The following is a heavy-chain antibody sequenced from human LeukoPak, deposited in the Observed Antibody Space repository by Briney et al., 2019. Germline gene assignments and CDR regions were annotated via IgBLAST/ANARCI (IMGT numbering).Heavy chain of an antibody. Sequence: GGFLRLSCAASGFTVSSNYMSWVRQAPGKGLEWVSVIYSGGSTYYADSVKGRFTISRDNSKNTLFLQMNSLRAEDTAVYYCAREGTSSGWYPFDYWGQGTLVTVSS. CDR2: IYSGGST. J-gene: IGHJ4*02. D-gene: IGHD6-19*01. V-gene: IGHV3-53*01. CDR1: GFTVSSNY. CDR3: AREGTSSGWYPFDY.